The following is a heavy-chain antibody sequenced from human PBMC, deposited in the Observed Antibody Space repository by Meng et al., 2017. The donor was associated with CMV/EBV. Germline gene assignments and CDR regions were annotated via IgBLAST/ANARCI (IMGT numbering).Heavy chain of an antibody. CDR1: GASVSSNSAA. D-gene: IGHD6-6*01. V-gene: IGHV6-1*01. Sequence: SETLSLTCAISGASVSSNSAAWNWIRQSPSRGLEWLGRTYYRSKWYNDYAVSVKSRITINPDTSKNQFSLQLNSVTPEDTAVYYCARDLLAARRGYYYGMDVWGQGTTVTVSS. CDR3: ARDLLAARRGYYYGMDV. CDR2: TYYRSKWYN. J-gene: IGHJ6*02.